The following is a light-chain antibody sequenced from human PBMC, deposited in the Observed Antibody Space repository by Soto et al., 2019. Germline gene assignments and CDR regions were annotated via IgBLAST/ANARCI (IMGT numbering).Light chain of an antibody. CDR3: QSYDTSLSGVI. CDR2: ADN. J-gene: IGLJ2*01. Sequence: QSALTQIPSVSGALGQKITMSCTGSSSNIGAGYDVHWYQQFPGAAPRLLIYADNNRPSGVPDRFSASKSGTSASLAITGLQGEDEANYYCQSYDTSLSGVIFGAGTQLTVL. V-gene: IGLV1-40*01. CDR1: SSNIGAGYD.